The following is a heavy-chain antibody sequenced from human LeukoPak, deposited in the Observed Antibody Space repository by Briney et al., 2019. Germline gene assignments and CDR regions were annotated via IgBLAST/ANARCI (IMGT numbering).Heavy chain of an antibody. Sequence: PSETLSLTCTVSGGSISSSSYYWGWIRQPPGKGLEWIGSIYYSGSTYYNPSLKSRVTISVDTSKNQFSLKLSSVTAADTAVYYCARHSRRFEVDYWGQGTLVTVSS. D-gene: IGHD3-10*01. CDR1: GGSISSSSYY. J-gene: IGHJ4*02. CDR2: IYYSGST. CDR3: ARHSRRFEVDY. V-gene: IGHV4-39*01.